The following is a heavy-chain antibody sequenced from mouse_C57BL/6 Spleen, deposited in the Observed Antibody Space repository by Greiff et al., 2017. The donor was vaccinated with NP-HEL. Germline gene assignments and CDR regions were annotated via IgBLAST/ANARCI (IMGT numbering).Heavy chain of an antibody. D-gene: IGHD1-1*01. CDR3: ALNYYGSSYGY. V-gene: IGHV1-22*01. CDR1: GYTFTDYN. CDR2: INPNNGGT. Sequence: VQLQQSGPELVKPGASVKMSCKASGYTFTDYNMHWVKQSHGKSLEWIGYINPNNGGTSYNQKFKGKATLTVNKSSSTAYMELRSLTSEDSAVYYCALNYYGSSYGYWGQGTTLTVSS. J-gene: IGHJ2*01.